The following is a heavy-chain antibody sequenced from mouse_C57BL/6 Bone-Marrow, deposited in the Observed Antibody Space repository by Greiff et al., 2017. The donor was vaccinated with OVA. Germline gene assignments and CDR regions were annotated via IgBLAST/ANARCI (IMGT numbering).Heavy chain of an antibody. CDR2: ISDGGSYT. D-gene: IGHD2-13*01. CDR3: ARVDYRGYFDY. J-gene: IGHJ2*01. V-gene: IGHV5-4*03. CDR1: GFTFSSYA. Sequence: EVKVEESGGGLVKPGGSLKLSCAASGFTFSSYAMSWVRQTPEKRLEWVATISDGGSYTYYPDNVKGRFTISRDNAKNNLYLQMSHLKSEDTAMYYCARVDYRGYFDYWGQGTTLTVSS.